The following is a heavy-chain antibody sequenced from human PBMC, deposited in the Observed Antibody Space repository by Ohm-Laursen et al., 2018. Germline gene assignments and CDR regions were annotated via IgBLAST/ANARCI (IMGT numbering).Heavy chain of an antibody. V-gene: IGHV3-11*04. CDR3: ARDSASLRYFDWSRGGLDY. CDR1: AFTLTDYY. Sequence: SLRLSCAASAFTLTDYYMSWIRQAPGRGLEWVAYISASSATIYYADSVKGRFSISRGTAKNSMYLQMNSLRAEDTAVYYCARDSASLRYFDWSRGGLDYWGQGTLVTVSS. CDR2: ISASSATI. D-gene: IGHD3-9*01. J-gene: IGHJ4*02.